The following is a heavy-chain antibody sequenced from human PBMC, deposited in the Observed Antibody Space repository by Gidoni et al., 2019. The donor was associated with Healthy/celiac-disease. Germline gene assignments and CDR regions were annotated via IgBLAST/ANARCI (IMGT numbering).Heavy chain of an antibody. CDR3: TTLEPSELGYCSGGSCYSHYYYYMDV. CDR1: GFTFSNAW. CDR2: IKSKTDGGTT. V-gene: IGHV3-15*01. Sequence: EVQLVESGGGLVKPGGSLRLSCAASGFTFSNAWMSWVRQAPGLELVGRIKSKTDGGTTDYAAPVKGRFTISRDDSKNTLYLQMNSLKTEDTAVYYCTTLEPSELGYCSGGSCYSHYYYYMDVWGKGTTVTVSS. D-gene: IGHD2-15*01. J-gene: IGHJ6*03.